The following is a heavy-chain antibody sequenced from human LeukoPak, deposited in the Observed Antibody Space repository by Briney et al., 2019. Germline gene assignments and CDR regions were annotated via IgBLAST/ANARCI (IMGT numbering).Heavy chain of an antibody. V-gene: IGHV4-4*07. Sequence: SETLSLTCTVSGGSISSYYWSWIRQPAGKGLEWIGRIYTSGSTNYNPSLKSRVTISVDTSKTQFSLKLSSVTAADTAVYYCARGDYYYYYYMDVWGTGTTVTVSS. J-gene: IGHJ6*03. CDR1: GGSISSYY. CDR3: ARGDYYYYYYMDV. CDR2: IYTSGST.